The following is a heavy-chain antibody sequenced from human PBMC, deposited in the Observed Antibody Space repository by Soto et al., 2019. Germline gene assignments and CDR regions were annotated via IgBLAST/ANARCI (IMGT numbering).Heavy chain of an antibody. D-gene: IGHD5-18*01. Sequence: GDSLKISCMGSGYSFTSYWIGWVRQMPGKGLEWMGIIYPGDSDTRYSPSFQGQVTISADKSISTAYLQWSSLKASDTAMYYCATHEDTAMVVDAFDIWGQGTMVT. J-gene: IGHJ3*02. CDR3: ATHEDTAMVVDAFDI. CDR1: GYSFTSYW. V-gene: IGHV5-51*01. CDR2: IYPGDSDT.